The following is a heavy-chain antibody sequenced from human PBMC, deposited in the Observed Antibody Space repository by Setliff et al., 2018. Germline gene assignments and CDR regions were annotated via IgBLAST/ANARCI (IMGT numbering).Heavy chain of an antibody. D-gene: IGHD4-4*01. J-gene: IGHJ4*02. Sequence: GGSLRLSCAASGFTFSTYRLLWVRQAPGAGLEWVSCIHTNGSHIYYADSVKGRFTISRDNAKNTLYLQMNSLRAEDTAVYYCVREDFSNNGRAFNYWGQGTLVTVSS. V-gene: IGHV3-21*01. CDR3: VREDFSNNGRAFNY. CDR1: GFTFSTYR. CDR2: IHTNGSHI.